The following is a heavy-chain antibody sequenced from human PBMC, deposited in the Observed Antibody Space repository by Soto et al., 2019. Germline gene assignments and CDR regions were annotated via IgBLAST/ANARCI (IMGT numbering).Heavy chain of an antibody. J-gene: IGHJ6*02. Sequence: ASVKVSCKASGYTFTSYYMHWVRQAPGQGLEWMGIINPSGGSTSYAQKFQGRVTMTRDTSTSTVYMELSSLRSEDTTVYYCAGTYYDFWSGYYPYGMDVWGQGTTVTVSS. D-gene: IGHD3-3*01. CDR1: GYTFTSYY. CDR2: INPSGGST. CDR3: AGTYYDFWSGYYPYGMDV. V-gene: IGHV1-46*01.